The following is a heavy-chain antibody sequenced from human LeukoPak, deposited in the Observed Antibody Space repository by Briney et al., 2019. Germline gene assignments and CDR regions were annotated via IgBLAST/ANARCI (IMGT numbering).Heavy chain of an antibody. CDR3: ARAKPGIAARPGGFDY. Sequence: SETLSLTCTVSGYSISSGYYWGWIRQPPGKGLEWIGSIYHSGSTYYNPSLKSRVTISVDTSKNQFSLKLSSVTAADTAVYYCARAKPGIAARPGGFDYWGQGTLVTVSS. J-gene: IGHJ4*02. CDR2: IYHSGST. D-gene: IGHD6-6*01. V-gene: IGHV4-38-2*02. CDR1: GYSISSGYY.